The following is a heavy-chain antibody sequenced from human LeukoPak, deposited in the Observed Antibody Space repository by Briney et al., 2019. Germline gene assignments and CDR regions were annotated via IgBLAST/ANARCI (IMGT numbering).Heavy chain of an antibody. Sequence: SETLSLTCTVSGGSFSSCSYYWGWIPQAPGKGREWNGSIYYSGSTYYNPSLKSRVTISVDTSKNQFSLKLSSVTAADTAVYYCARGYCSGGSCYFDYWGQGTLVTVS. J-gene: IGHJ4*02. D-gene: IGHD2-15*01. CDR3: ARGYCSGGSCYFDY. CDR1: GGSFSSCSYY. CDR2: IYYSGST. V-gene: IGHV4-39*01.